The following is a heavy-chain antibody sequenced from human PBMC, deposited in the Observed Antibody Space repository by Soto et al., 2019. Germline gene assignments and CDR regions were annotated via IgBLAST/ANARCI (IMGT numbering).Heavy chain of an antibody. J-gene: IGHJ4*02. V-gene: IGHV4-34*01. CDR2: INHSGST. D-gene: IGHD2-15*01. CDR1: GGSFSGYY. Sequence: QVQLQQWGAGLLKPSETLSLTCAVYGGSFSGYYWSWIRQPPGKGLEWIGEINHSGSTNYNPSLTSRVTISVDTSKNQFSLKLSSVTAADTAVYYCARGSFCGGSCYWPYFDYWGQGTLVTVSS. CDR3: ARGSFCGGSCYWPYFDY.